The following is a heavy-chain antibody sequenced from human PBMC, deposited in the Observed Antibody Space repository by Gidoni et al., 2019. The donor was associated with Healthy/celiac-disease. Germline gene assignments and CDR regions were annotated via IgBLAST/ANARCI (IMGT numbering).Heavy chain of an antibody. CDR1: GGTFSSYA. CDR2: IIPIFGTA. D-gene: IGHD2-15*01. V-gene: IGHV1-69*01. Sequence: QVQLVQSGAEVKKPGSSVKVSCKASGGTFSSYAISWVRQAPGQGLEWMGGIIPIFGTANYAQKFQGRVTITADESTSTAYMELSSLRSEDTAVYYCARGGGGGSCYPLCYYYGMDVWGQGTTVTVSS. J-gene: IGHJ6*02. CDR3: ARGGGGGSCYPLCYYYGMDV.